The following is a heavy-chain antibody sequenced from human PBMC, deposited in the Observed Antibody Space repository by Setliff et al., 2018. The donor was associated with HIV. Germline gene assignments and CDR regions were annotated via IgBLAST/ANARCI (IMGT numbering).Heavy chain of an antibody. J-gene: IGHJ6*03. CDR1: GGSISSNSYY. D-gene: IGHD5-12*01. CDR2: IYYSGST. Sequence: PSETLSLTCTVSGGSISSNSYYWGWIRQPPGKGLEWIGSIYYSGSTYYNPSLKSRVTISVDTSKNQFSLKLSSVTAADTAVYYCARQGGYSGYGFYYYYYYMDVWGKGTRSPSP. V-gene: IGHV4-39*01. CDR3: ARQGGYSGYGFYYYYYYMDV.